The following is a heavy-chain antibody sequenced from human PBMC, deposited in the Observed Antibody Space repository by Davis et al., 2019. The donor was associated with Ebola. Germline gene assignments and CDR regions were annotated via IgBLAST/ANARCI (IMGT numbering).Heavy chain of an antibody. Sequence: SETLSLTCTVSGGSVSSGSYYWSWIRQPPGKGLEWIGYIYYSGNTHYNPSLKSRVTISVDTSKNQFSLKLSPMIAADTAVYFCARIRAVAAIIDYWGQGTLITVSS. V-gene: IGHV4-61*01. CDR1: GGSVSSGSYY. D-gene: IGHD6-19*01. J-gene: IGHJ4*02. CDR2: IYYSGNT. CDR3: ARIRAVAAIIDY.